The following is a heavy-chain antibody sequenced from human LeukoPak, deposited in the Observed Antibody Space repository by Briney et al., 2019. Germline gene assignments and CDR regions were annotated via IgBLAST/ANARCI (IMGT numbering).Heavy chain of an antibody. J-gene: IGHJ4*02. Sequence: GGSLRLSCTASGFTFGDYAMSWVRQAPGKGLEWVGFIRSKPYGGTPEYAASVKGIFTISRDDSKSIAYMQLNSLKTEDTAVYFCARDNWDRNYRIDSWGQGTLVTVSS. CDR2: IRSKPYGGTP. CDR1: GFTFGDYA. D-gene: IGHD1-7*01. CDR3: ARDNWDRNYRIDS. V-gene: IGHV3-49*04.